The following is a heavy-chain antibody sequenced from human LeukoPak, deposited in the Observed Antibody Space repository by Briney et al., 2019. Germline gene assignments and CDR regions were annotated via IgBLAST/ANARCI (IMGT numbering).Heavy chain of an antibody. V-gene: IGHV3-23*01. CDR2: ISGTGAST. CDR1: GSGFIFSNYG. CDR3: AKFSVAAATDFDY. D-gene: IGHD6-13*01. Sequence: PGGSLRLSCAASGSGFIFSNYGMRWVRQAPGKGLEWVSAISGTGASTFYADSVKGRCIVSRVNPKKTVHLQMTNLRAEDTGVYYCAKFSVAAATDFDYWGQGTLVTVSS. J-gene: IGHJ4*02.